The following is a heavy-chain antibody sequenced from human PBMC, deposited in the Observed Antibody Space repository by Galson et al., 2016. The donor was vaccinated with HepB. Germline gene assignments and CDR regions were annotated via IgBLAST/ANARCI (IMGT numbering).Heavy chain of an antibody. CDR1: GYTFTTYA. V-gene: IGHV1-3*01. CDR3: ARDGGPNWGGVWLIVYFGN. D-gene: IGHD7-27*01. Sequence: SVKVSCKASGYTFTTYAIHWVRQAPGQRLEWVGWINGGSGKTQYSQKFQGRVTITRDTSASTAYMELSSLRSEDTAVYYCARDGGPNWGGVWLIVYFGNWGQGTLVTVSS. CDR2: INGGSGKT. J-gene: IGHJ4*02.